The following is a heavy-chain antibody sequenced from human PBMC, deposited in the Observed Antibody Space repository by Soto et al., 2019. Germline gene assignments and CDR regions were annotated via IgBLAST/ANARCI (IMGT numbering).Heavy chain of an antibody. J-gene: IGHJ4*02. Sequence: ASVKVSCKASGYTFTSYGISWVRQAPGQGLEWMGWISAYNGNTNYAQKLQGRVTMTTDTSTSTAYMELRSLRSDDTAVYYCARDRIVVAATPGVSDYWGQGTLVTVSS. V-gene: IGHV1-18*01. D-gene: IGHD2-15*01. CDR2: ISAYNGNT. CDR1: GYTFTSYG. CDR3: ARDRIVVAATPGVSDY.